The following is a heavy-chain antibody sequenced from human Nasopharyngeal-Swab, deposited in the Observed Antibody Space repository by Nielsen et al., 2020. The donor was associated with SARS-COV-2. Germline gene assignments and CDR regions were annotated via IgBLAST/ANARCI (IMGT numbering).Heavy chain of an antibody. J-gene: IGHJ4*02. CDR2: IYYSGRT. CDR1: GGSISSNAYL. Sequence: GSLRLSCTVSGGSISSNAYLWGWIRQPPGKGLEWIGNIYYSGRTYYNPSLKSRVTISVDTSKNQFSLKLTSVTAADTAFYYCARTTDTLTGYGMLHWGQGTLVTVSS. V-gene: IGHV4-39*01. D-gene: IGHD3-9*01. CDR3: ARTTDTLTGYGMLH.